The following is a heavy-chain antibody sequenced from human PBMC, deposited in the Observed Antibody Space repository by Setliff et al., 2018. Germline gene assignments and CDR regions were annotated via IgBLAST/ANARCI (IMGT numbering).Heavy chain of an antibody. Sequence: ASVKVSCKASGYSFSSNAFHWVRQAPGQTLEWMGWIHAGSSNTLYSQRFQGRITISRDTSATTVHMELSSLRSDDTAVYCCARMSTSGPHYDYWGQGTLVTVSS. V-gene: IGHV1-3*01. CDR2: IHAGSSNT. CDR3: ARMSTSGPHYDY. CDR1: GYSFSSNA. D-gene: IGHD2-8*02. J-gene: IGHJ4*02.